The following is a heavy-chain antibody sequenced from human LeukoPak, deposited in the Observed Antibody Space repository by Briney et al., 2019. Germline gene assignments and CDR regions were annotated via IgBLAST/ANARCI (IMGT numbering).Heavy chain of an antibody. CDR1: GGSISSHY. D-gene: IGHD3-22*01. Sequence: PSETLSLTCTVSGGSISSHYWSWIRQPPGKGLEWIGYIYYSGSTNYNPSLKSRVTISVDTSKNQFSLKLSSVTAADTAVYYCARSLNYFDSRAFDIWGQGTLVTISS. CDR2: IYYSGST. CDR3: ARSLNYFDSRAFDI. J-gene: IGHJ3*02. V-gene: IGHV4-59*11.